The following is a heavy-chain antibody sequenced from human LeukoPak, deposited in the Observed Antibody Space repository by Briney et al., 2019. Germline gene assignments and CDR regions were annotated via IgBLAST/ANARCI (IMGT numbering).Heavy chain of an antibody. CDR1: GYTFTGYY. V-gene: IGHV1-2*02. J-gene: IGHJ5*02. CDR2: INPNSGGT. Sequence: ASVKVSCKASGYTFTGYYMHWVRQAPGQGLEWMGWINPNSGGTNYAQKFQGRVTMTRDTSISTAYMELSRLRSDDTAVYYCARVDSGMRGSGWFDPWGQGTLVTVSS. D-gene: IGHD2-15*01. CDR3: ARVDSGMRGSGWFDP.